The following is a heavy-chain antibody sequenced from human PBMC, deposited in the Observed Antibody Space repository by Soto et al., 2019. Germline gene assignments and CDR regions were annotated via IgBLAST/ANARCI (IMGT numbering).Heavy chain of an antibody. V-gene: IGHV3-30-3*01. CDR3: ARDYDFWSGYYTLYYYYGMDV. CDR1: GFTFSSYA. Sequence: GGSLRLSCAASGFTFSSYAMHWVRQAPGKGLEWVAVISYDGSNKYYADSVKGRFTISRDNSKNTLYLQMNSLRAEDTAVYYCARDYDFWSGYYTLYYYYGMDVWGQGTTVTVSS. J-gene: IGHJ6*02. CDR2: ISYDGSNK. D-gene: IGHD3-3*01.